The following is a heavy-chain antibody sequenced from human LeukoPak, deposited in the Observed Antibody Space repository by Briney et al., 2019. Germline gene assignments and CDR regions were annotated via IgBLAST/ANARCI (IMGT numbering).Heavy chain of an antibody. CDR3: ARYRPAAKGMFDY. J-gene: IGHJ4*02. Sequence: SETLSLTCTVSGGSISSYYWSWIRQPPGKGLEWLGYIYYTGSTSYSPSLKSRVTISLDTSKNQFSLMLSPVTAADTAVYYCARYRPAAKGMFDYWGQGTLVTVSS. CDR2: IYYTGST. D-gene: IGHD2-2*01. CDR1: GGSISSYY. V-gene: IGHV4-59*08.